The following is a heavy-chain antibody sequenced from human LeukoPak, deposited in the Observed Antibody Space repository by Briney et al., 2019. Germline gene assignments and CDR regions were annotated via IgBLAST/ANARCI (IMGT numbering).Heavy chain of an antibody. CDR2: IYYSGNT. V-gene: IGHV4-39*01. CDR3: ARLGNKIDNAFDI. J-gene: IGHJ3*02. D-gene: IGHD7-27*01. Sequence: SETLSLTCTVSVGSISTGDFYWAWIRQPSGKGLEWIGTIYYSGNTYYNPSLTSRVTLSVDTSKNQFSLGLTSVTAADTSVYYCARLGNKIDNAFDIWGQGTMVTVSS. CDR1: VGSISTGDFY.